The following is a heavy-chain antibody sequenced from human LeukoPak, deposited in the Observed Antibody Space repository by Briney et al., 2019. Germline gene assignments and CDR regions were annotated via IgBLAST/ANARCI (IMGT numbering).Heavy chain of an antibody. CDR2: IYHSGST. D-gene: IGHD3-22*01. CDR3: ARDEYYDSSGYYVLPY. V-gene: IGHV4-30-2*01. J-gene: IGHJ4*02. CDR1: GGSISSGGYS. Sequence: SQTLSLTCAVSGGSISSGGYSWSWIRQPPGKGLEWLGYIYHSGSTYYNPSLKSRVTISVDRSKNQFSLKLSSVTAADTAVYYCARDEYYDSSGYYVLPYWGQGTLVTVSS.